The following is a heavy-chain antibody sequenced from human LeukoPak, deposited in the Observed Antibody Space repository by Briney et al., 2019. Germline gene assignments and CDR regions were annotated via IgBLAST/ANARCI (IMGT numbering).Heavy chain of an antibody. Sequence: GGSLRRSGAASGFTRSSFGMSWVRPAPGKGLEWVSGISGSGGSTYYADSVKGRFTISRDNPKNPLHLQMNSLRAEDPAVYYCAEERGRWKQLGLFDYWGQGTLATVSS. CDR1: GFTRSSFG. D-gene: IGHD5-18*01. J-gene: IGHJ4*02. V-gene: IGHV3-23*01. CDR2: ISGSGGST. CDR3: AEERGRWKQLGLFDY.